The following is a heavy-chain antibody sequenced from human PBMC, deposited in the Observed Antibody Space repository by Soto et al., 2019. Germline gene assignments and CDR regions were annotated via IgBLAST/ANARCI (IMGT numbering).Heavy chain of an antibody. Sequence: QVHLVQSGAEVKKPGASVKVSCKASGYTFTSYGITWVRQAPGQGLEWMGWISAHNGNTDYAQKLQGRVIVTRDTSTSTAYMELRSLRSDGTAVYYCARGRYGDYWGQGVLVTVSS. V-gene: IGHV1-18*01. CDR2: ISAHNGNT. CDR3: ARGRYGDY. D-gene: IGHD1-1*01. J-gene: IGHJ4*02. CDR1: GYTFTSYG.